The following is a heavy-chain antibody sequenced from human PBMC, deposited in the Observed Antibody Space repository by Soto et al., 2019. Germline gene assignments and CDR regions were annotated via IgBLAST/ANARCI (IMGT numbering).Heavy chain of an antibody. Sequence: GGSLRLSCAASGFIFGSYAINWVRQPPGKGLEWLSVISDSGAVTFYGDSVKGRFTISRDNSKGTLHLQMNSLRAEDTAMYYCARGRASGSYFLDYWGQGTLVTVSS. CDR3: ARGRASGSYFLDY. D-gene: IGHD1-26*01. J-gene: IGHJ4*02. CDR2: ISDSGAVT. CDR1: GFIFGSYA. V-gene: IGHV3-23*01.